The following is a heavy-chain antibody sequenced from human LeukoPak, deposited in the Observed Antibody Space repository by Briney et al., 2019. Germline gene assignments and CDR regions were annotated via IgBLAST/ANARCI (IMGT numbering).Heavy chain of an antibody. CDR3: ASTMAAAGTSYSY. CDR1: GYTFTGYY. V-gene: IGHV1-2*02. CDR2: INPNSGDT. Sequence: ASVKVSCKASGYTFTGYYMHWVRQAPGQGLEWMGWINPNSGDTNYAQKFQGRVTMTRDTSISTAYMELSRLRSDDTAVYYCASTMAAAGTSYSYWGQGTLVTVSS. D-gene: IGHD6-13*01. J-gene: IGHJ4*02.